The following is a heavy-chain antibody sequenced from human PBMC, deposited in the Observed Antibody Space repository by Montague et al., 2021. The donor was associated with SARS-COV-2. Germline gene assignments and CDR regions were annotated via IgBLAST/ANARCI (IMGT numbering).Heavy chain of an antibody. CDR3: ARGRYYGSATCLGMDD. CDR1: GGSFSGYY. V-gene: IGHV4-34*01. D-gene: IGHD3-10*01. Sequence: SETLSLTCAVYGGSFSGYYWSWIRQPPGKGLEWIGEINHSGSTNYNPSLKSRVTISVDTSKNQFSLKLSSVTAADTAVYYCARGRYYGSATCLGMDDWGQGTPVTVSS. J-gene: IGHJ6*02. CDR2: INHSGST.